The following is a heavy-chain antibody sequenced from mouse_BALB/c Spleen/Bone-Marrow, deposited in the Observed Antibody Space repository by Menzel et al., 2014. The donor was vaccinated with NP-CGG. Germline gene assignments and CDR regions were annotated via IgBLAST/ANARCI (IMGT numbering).Heavy chain of an antibody. Sequence: VQLKESGGGSVQPKGSLKLSCAASGFTFNTYAMNWVRQAPGKGLEWVARIRSKSNNYATYYADSVKDRFTISRDDSQSMLYLQMNNLKTEDTAMYYCVRQNYDYAWFAYWGQGTLVTVSA. D-gene: IGHD2-4*01. CDR3: VRQNYDYAWFAY. V-gene: IGHV10-1*02. J-gene: IGHJ3*01. CDR2: IRSKSNNYAT. CDR1: GFTFNTYA.